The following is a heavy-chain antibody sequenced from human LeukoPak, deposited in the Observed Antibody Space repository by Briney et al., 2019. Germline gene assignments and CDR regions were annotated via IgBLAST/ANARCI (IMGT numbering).Heavy chain of an antibody. CDR1: GGSISRYY. CDR2: IYYSGST. D-gene: IGHD2-2*01. CDR3: ARGKYQLNY. J-gene: IGHJ4*02. V-gene: IGHV4-59*08. Sequence: SETLSLTCTVSGGSISRYYWSWTRQPPGKGLEWIGHIYYSGSTNHNPSLRSRVTISVDTSKNQFSLKLSSVTAADTAVYYCARGKYQLNYWGQGTLVTVSS.